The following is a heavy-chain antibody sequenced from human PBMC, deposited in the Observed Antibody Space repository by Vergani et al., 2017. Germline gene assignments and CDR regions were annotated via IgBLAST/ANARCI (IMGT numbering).Heavy chain of an antibody. CDR1: GYTFTGYY. V-gene: IGHV1-2*02. CDR3: ARGSGYIVVVPAAMGHPGYFDL. Sequence: QVQLVQSGAEVKKPGASVKVSCKASGYTFTGYYMHWVRQAPGQGLEWMGWINPNSGGTNYAQKFQGRVTMTRDTSISTAYMELSRRRSDDTAVYYCARGSGYIVVVPAAMGHPGYFDLWGRGTLVTVSS. D-gene: IGHD2-2*01. J-gene: IGHJ2*01. CDR2: INPNSGGT.